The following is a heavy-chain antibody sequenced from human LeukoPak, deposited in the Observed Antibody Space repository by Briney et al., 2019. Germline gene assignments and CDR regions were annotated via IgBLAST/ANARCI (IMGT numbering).Heavy chain of an antibody. CDR3: ARLSSGWYYFDY. Sequence: SETLSLTCTVSGGSISSYYWNWIRQPPGKGLEWIGYIYYSGSTNYNPSLKSRVTISVDTSKNQFSLKLRSVTAADTAVYYCARLSSGWYYFDYWGQGTLVTVSS. CDR1: GGSISSYY. V-gene: IGHV4-59*01. D-gene: IGHD6-19*01. CDR2: IYYSGST. J-gene: IGHJ4*02.